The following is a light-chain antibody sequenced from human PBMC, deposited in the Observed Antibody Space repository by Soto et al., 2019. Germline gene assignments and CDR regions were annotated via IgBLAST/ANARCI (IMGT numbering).Light chain of an antibody. CDR1: QRINIY. J-gene: IGKJ5*01. Sequence: DIQMTQSPSSLSTSIGDRVTITYRASQRINIYLNWYRQKPGKAPELLIYSASNLQSGVPSRFSGSGSGTDFTLTISGLQSEDFATYYCQQSFSTPTFGQGTRLEIK. CDR3: QQSFSTPT. CDR2: SAS. V-gene: IGKV1-39*01.